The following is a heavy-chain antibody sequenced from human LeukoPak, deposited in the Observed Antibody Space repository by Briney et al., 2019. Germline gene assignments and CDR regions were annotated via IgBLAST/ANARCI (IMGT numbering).Heavy chain of an antibody. D-gene: IGHD3-22*01. CDR1: GFTFSDYS. CDR2: IRSSTSTI. V-gene: IGHV3-48*01. J-gene: IGHJ4*02. Sequence: GGSLRLSCAASGFTFSDYSMNWVRQAPGKGLEWVSYIRSSTSTIYYADSVRGRFTISRDNAKNSLYLQMNSLRAEDTAVYYCARDRAGGAYHYDSSGYYYWGQGTLVTVSS. CDR3: ARDRAGGAYHYDSSGYYY.